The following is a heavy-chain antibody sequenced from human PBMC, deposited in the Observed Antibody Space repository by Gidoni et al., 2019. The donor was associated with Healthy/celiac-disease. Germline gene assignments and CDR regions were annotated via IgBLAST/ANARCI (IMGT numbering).Heavy chain of an antibody. CDR2: IKQDGSEK. J-gene: IGHJ4*02. CDR1: GFTFSSYW. Sequence: EVQLVESGGGLVQPGGSLRLSCAASGFTFSSYWMSWVRQAPGKGLEWVANIKQDGSEKYYVDSVKGRFTISRDNAKNSLYLQMNSLRAEDTAVYYCARSSSSWYPSFDYWGQGTLVTVSS. D-gene: IGHD6-13*01. CDR3: ARSSSSWYPSFDY. V-gene: IGHV3-7*01.